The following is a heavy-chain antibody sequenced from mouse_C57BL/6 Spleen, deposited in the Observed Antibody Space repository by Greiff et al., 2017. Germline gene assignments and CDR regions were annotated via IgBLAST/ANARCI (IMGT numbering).Heavy chain of an antibody. CDR2: INPYNGGT. CDR1: GYTFTDYY. CDR3: ARLADYGYDVGENYAMDY. Sequence: VQLQQSGPVLVKPGASVKMSCKASGYTFTDYYMNWVKQSHGKSLEWIGVINPYNGGTSYNQKFKGKATLTVDKSSSTAYMELNSLTSEDSAVYYCARLADYGYDVGENYAMDYWGQGTSVTVSS. V-gene: IGHV1-19*01. J-gene: IGHJ4*01. D-gene: IGHD2-2*01.